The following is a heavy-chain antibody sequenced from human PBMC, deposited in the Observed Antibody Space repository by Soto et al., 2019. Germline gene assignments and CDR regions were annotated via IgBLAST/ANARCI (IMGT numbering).Heavy chain of an antibody. CDR3: AKDLTGPYAY. J-gene: IGHJ4*02. CDR1: GFRFSGCL. Sequence: GGSMTVSSAASGFRFSGCLRDLVRQAPGKGLEWVADIFYDGSKIHYADSVKGRFTISRDNSKNTVHLQMNSLRPEYTALYYCAKDLTGPYAYWDQGNVVTVS. D-gene: IGHD3-9*01. V-gene: IGHV3-30*18. CDR2: IFYDGSKI.